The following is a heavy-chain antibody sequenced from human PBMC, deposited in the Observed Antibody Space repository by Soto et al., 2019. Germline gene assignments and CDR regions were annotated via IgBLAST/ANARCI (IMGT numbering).Heavy chain of an antibody. Sequence: GGSLRLSCAAPGFTFSSYWMHWVRQAPGKGLVWVSRINSDGSSTSYADSVKGRFTISRDNAKNTLYLQMNSLRAEDTAVYYCARMVYDNWFDPWGQGTLVTVSS. V-gene: IGHV3-74*01. CDR2: INSDGSST. CDR1: GFTFSSYW. J-gene: IGHJ5*02. D-gene: IGHD2-8*01. CDR3: ARMVYDNWFDP.